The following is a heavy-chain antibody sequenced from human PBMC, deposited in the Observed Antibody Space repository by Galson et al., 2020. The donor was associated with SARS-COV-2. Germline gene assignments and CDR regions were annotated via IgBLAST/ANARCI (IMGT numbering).Heavy chain of an antibody. J-gene: IGHJ6*03. CDR2: IYYGGST. D-gene: IGHD6-6*01. CDR3: ARRKLVLGSFFYYLDV. CDR1: GGSISSTSYY. Sequence: SETLSLTCIVSGGSISSTSYYWAWIRQPPGQGLEWIGSIYYGGSTYYNPSLSSRVAISVDASTNQFSLKLTSVTAADTAVYYCARRKLVLGSFFYYLDVWGDGTTVTVSS. V-gene: IGHV4-39*01.